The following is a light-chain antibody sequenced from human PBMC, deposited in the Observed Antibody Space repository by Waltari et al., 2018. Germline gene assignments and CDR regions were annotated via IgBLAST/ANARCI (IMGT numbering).Light chain of an antibody. CDR2: KAS. J-gene: IGKJ4*01. V-gene: IGKV1-5*03. Sequence: DIQMTQFPSTLSASVGDRVTITCRASQSISSWLAWYPRQPGKAPKLLIYKASILENGVPSRFSGSGSGTEFTLTINSLQPDDFATYFCQHYNSYPLTFGGGTKVEIK. CDR1: QSISSW. CDR3: QHYNSYPLT.